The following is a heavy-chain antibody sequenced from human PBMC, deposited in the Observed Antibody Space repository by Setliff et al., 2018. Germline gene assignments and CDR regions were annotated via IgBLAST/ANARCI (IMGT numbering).Heavy chain of an antibody. V-gene: IGHV4-61*09. CDR2: IYTSGST. Sequence: NPSETLSLTCTVSGGSISSGSYYWSWIRQPAGKGLEWIGHIYTSGSTNYNPSLKSRVTISVDTSKNQFSLKLSSVTAADTAVYYCAGGDFWSGSQPFNWFDPWGQGTLVTVSS. J-gene: IGHJ5*02. D-gene: IGHD3-3*01. CDR3: AGGDFWSGSQPFNWFDP. CDR1: GGSISSGSYY.